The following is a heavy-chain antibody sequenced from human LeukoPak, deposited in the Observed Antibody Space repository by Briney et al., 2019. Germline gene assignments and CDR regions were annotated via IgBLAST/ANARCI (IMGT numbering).Heavy chain of an antibody. Sequence: GESLKISCKGARDRFTGYWIGWVRQMPGKGLEWMGIIYPGDSDTRYSPSFQGQVTISADKSISTAYLHWSSLKASDTAVYYCARAARGSWFDPWGQGTLVTVSS. D-gene: IGHD1-26*01. CDR1: RDRFTGYW. V-gene: IGHV5-51*01. J-gene: IGHJ5*02. CDR2: IYPGDSDT. CDR3: ARAARGSWFDP.